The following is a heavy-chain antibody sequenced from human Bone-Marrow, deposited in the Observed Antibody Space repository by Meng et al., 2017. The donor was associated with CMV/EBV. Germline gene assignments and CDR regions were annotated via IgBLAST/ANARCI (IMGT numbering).Heavy chain of an antibody. D-gene: IGHD3-9*01. CDR2: ISNSGSTM. V-gene: IGHV3-11*04. CDR1: GFTFSDYY. J-gene: IGHJ6*02. CDR3: ARAQVDAYYNYGMAV. Sequence: SCEASGFTFSDYYMSWIRQAPGKGLEWVSYISNSGSTMFYADSVKGRFTISRDNAKNSLYVQMNSLRAEDTAVYYCARAQVDAYYNYGMAVWGQVTTVTVSS.